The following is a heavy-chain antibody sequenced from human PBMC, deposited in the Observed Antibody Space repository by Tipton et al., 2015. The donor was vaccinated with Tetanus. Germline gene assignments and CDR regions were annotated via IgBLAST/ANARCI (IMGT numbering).Heavy chain of an antibody. CDR1: GGSISSIS. J-gene: IGHJ4*02. Sequence: TPSLTCTVSGGSISSISWIRQPPGKGLEWIGNIFYSGSTSYNPSLKNRVTLSVDTSRNQFSLKLTSVTAADTAIYYCAKHGDTSRNYYFDYWGQGALVTVSS. D-gene: IGHD6-13*01. V-gene: IGHV4-39*01. CDR3: AKHGDTSRNYYFDY. CDR2: IFYSGST.